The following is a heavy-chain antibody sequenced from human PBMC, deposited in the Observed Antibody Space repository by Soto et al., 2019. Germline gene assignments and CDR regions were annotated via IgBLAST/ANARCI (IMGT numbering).Heavy chain of an antibody. CDR1: GFTFSTYW. V-gene: IGHV3-74*01. CDR3: ARGLKNYYGVDV. J-gene: IGHJ6*02. Sequence: GGSLRLSCAASGFTFSTYWMHWVRQVPGKGLVWVSRIKGDGSSLSYVDSVKGRFTISRDNAENTVYLQMGSLRADDTAVYYCARGLKNYYGVDVWGQGTTVTVSS. CDR2: IKGDGSSL.